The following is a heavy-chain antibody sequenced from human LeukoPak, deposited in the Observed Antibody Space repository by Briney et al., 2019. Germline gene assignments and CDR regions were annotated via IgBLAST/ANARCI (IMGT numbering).Heavy chain of an antibody. CDR1: GFTFSSYE. J-gene: IGHJ3*02. V-gene: IGHV3-48*03. CDR3: ARDGGIAVAGDAFDI. D-gene: IGHD6-19*01. CDR2: ISSGSTI. Sequence: GGSLRLSCAASGFTFSSYEMNWVRQAPGKGLEWVSYISSGSTIYYADSVKGRFTISRDNAKNSLYLQMNSLRAEDTAVYYCARDGGIAVAGDAFDIWGQGTMVTVSS.